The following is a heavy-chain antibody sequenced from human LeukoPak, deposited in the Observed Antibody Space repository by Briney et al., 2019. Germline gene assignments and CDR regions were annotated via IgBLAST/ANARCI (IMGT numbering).Heavy chain of an antibody. Sequence: SETLSLTCTVSGGSISSGDYYWRWIRQPPGKGLEWIGYIYYSGSTYYNPSLKRRVTISVDTSKNQFSLKLSSVTAADTAVYYCARVAIVVVPAAPDIDYYYYMDVWGKGRSVTVSS. CDR2: IYYSGST. J-gene: IGHJ6*03. CDR1: GGSISSGDYY. V-gene: IGHV4-30-4*08. D-gene: IGHD2-2*01. CDR3: ARVAIVVVPAAPDIDYYYYMDV.